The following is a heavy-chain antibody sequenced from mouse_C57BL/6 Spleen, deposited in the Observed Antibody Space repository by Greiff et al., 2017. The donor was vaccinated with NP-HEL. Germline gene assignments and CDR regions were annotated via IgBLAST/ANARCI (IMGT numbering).Heavy chain of an antibody. CDR3: ARPLYGSSLPYWYFDV. V-gene: IGHV1-66*01. D-gene: IGHD1-1*01. CDR1: GYSFTSYY. J-gene: IGHJ1*03. CDR2: IYPGSGNT. Sequence: QVQLQQSGPELVKPGASVKISCKASGYSFTSYYIHWVKQRPGQGLEWIGWIYPGSGNTKYNEKFKGKATLTADKSSSTAYMQLSSLTSEDSAVYYCARPLYGSSLPYWYFDVWGTGTTVTVSS.